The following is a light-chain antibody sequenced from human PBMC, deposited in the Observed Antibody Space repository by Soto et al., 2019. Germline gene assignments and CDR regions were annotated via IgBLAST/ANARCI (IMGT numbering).Light chain of an antibody. Sequence: DIQMTQSPSSLSASVGDRVTITCRASQDISKFLAWYQQIPGKVPKLLIYDTSSLQSGVPSRFSGSGSGTDITLTISSLQPEDVATYYCQKYNAAPLTFGGGTKVEIK. CDR1: QDISKF. V-gene: IGKV1-27*01. CDR3: QKYNAAPLT. CDR2: DTS. J-gene: IGKJ4*01.